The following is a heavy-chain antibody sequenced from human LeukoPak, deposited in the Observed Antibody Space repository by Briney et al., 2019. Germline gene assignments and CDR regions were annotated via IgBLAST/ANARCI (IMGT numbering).Heavy chain of an antibody. CDR1: GFTFSSYT. V-gene: IGHV3-23*01. D-gene: IGHD3-3*01. CDR2: ISGSGGST. J-gene: IGHJ4*02. Sequence: GSLRLSCAASGFTFSSYTMSWVRQAPGKGLEWVSAISGSGGSTYYADSVKGRFTISRDNSKNTLYLQMNSLRAEDTAVYYCAKAVEDFWSGYLSRNTYYFDYWGQGTLVTVSS. CDR3: AKAVEDFWSGYLSRNTYYFDY.